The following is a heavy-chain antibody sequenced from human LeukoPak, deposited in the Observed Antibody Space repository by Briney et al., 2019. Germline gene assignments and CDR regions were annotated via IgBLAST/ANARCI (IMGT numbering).Heavy chain of an antibody. CDR3: ARDLMVRGVIYYYYYGMDV. D-gene: IGHD3-10*01. Sequence: ASVKVSCKASGYTFTGYYMHWMRQAPGQGLEWMGRINPNSGGTNYAQKFQGRVTMTRDTSISTAYMELSRLRSDDTAVYYCARDLMVRGVIYYYYYGMDVWGQGTTVTVSS. V-gene: IGHV1-2*06. CDR2: INPNSGGT. J-gene: IGHJ6*02. CDR1: GYTFTGYY.